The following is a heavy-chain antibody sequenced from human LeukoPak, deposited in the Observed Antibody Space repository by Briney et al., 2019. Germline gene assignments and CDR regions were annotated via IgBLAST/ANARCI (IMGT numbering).Heavy chain of an antibody. V-gene: IGHV3-53*01. CDR2: LYSGGNT. CDR3: ARGVEPLAANTLAY. J-gene: IGHJ4*02. CDR1: GFTVITND. Sequence: GGSLRLSCAASGFTVITNDMTWVRQAPGKGLEWVSDLYSGGNTKYADSVQGRFTISRDNSKNHLYLEMNSLSPDDTALYYCARGVEPLAANTLAYWGQGTLVTVSS. D-gene: IGHD1-14*01.